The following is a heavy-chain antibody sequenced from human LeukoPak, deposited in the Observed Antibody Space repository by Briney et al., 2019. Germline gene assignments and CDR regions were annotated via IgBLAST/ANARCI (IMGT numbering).Heavy chain of an antibody. Sequence: GGSLRLSCAASGFTFDDYAMHWVRQAPGKGLERVSGISWDSDSIGYADSVKGRFTISRDNAKNSLYLQMNSLRAEDTALYYCAKEGYSSGGVAGTLGCYYYYYMDVWGKGTTVTVSS. CDR3: AKEGYSSGGVAGTLGCYYYYYMDV. V-gene: IGHV3-9*01. CDR2: ISWDSDSI. J-gene: IGHJ6*03. CDR1: GFTFDDYA. D-gene: IGHD6-25*01.